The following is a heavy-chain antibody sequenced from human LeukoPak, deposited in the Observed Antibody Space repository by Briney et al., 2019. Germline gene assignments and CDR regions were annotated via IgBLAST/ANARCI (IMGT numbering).Heavy chain of an antibody. CDR3: TTHFRVQLWFFSVY. CDR2: IKSKTDGGAT. J-gene: IGHJ4*02. Sequence: GGSLRLSCAASGFTFSNAWMSWVRQAPGKGLEWVGRIKSKTDGGATDYAAPVKGRFTISRDDSKNTLYLQMNSLKTEDTAVYSCTTHFRVQLWFFSVYWGQGTLVTVSS. V-gene: IGHV3-15*01. CDR1: GFTFSNAW. D-gene: IGHD5-18*01.